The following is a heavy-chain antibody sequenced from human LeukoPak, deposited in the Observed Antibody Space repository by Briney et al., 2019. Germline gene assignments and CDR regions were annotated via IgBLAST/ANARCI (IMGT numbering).Heavy chain of an antibody. CDR3: ASQRDCSSTSCYEDY. D-gene: IGHD2-2*01. Sequence: SQTLSLTCAVSGGSICSGGYSWSWIRQPPGKGLEWIGYIYHSGSTYYNPSLKSRVTISVDRSKNQFSLKLSSVTAADTAVYYCASQRDCSSTSCYEDYWGQGTLVTVSS. CDR1: GGSICSGGYS. CDR2: IYHSGST. J-gene: IGHJ4*02. V-gene: IGHV4-30-2*01.